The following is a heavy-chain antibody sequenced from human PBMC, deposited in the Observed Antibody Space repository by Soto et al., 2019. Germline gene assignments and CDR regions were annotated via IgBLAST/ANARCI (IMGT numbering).Heavy chain of an antibody. CDR1: GFTFSSYA. CDR3: AKVSDYYDSSGPRDDAFDI. D-gene: IGHD3-22*01. J-gene: IGHJ3*02. Sequence: GGSLRLSCAASGFTFSSYAMSWVRQAPGKGLEWVSAISGSGGSTYYADSVKGRFTISRDNSKNTLYLQMNSLRAEDTAVYYCAKVSDYYDSSGPRDDAFDIWGQGTMVTVSS. CDR2: ISGSGGST. V-gene: IGHV3-23*01.